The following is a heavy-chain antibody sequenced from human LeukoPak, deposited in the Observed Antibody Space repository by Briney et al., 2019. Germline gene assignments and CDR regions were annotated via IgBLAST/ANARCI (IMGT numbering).Heavy chain of an antibody. CDR1: GGSISSYY. CDR3: ASKCYGSGCFDY. V-gene: IGHV4-4*07. Sequence: PSETLSLTCTVSGGSISSYYWSWIRQPAGKGLEWIGRIYTSGSTNYNPSLKSRVTVSLDPSKSQFSLELTSVTAADTAVYYCASKCYGSGCFDYWGQGTLVTVSS. CDR2: IYTSGST. J-gene: IGHJ4*02. D-gene: IGHD3-10*01.